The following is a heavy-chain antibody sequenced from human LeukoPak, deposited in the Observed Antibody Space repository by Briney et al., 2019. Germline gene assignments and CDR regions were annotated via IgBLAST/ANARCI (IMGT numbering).Heavy chain of an antibody. CDR3: AREASLTGDAFDI. V-gene: IGHV3-33*01. CDR1: GFTFSSYG. Sequence: PGRSLRLSCAASGFTFSSYGMHWVRQAPGKGLEWVAVIWYDGSNKYYADSVKGRFTISRDNSKNTLYLQMNSLRAEDTAVYYCAREASLTGDAFDIWGQGTMVTVSS. D-gene: IGHD7-27*01. CDR2: IWYDGSNK. J-gene: IGHJ3*02.